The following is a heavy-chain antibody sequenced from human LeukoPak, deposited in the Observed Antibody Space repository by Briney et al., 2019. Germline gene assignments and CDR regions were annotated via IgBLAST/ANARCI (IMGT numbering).Heavy chain of an antibody. CDR2: IYYSGST. CDR1: GGSISSYY. D-gene: IGHD6-13*01. CDR3: ARGQIAAAALYYFDY. V-gene: IGHV4-59*01. Sequence: SETLSLTCTVSGGSISSYYWSWIRQPPGKGLEWIGYIYYSGSTNYNPSLKSRVTISVDTSKNQFSLKLSSVTAADTAVYYCARGQIAAAALYYFDYWGQGTLVTVSS. J-gene: IGHJ4*02.